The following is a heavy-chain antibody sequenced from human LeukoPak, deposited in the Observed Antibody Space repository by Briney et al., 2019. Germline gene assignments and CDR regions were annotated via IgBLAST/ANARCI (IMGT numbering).Heavy chain of an antibody. J-gene: IGHJ3*01. CDR3: ARVAYYRVTADQITDAFDV. D-gene: IGHD2-21*02. V-gene: IGHV3-66*01. CDR1: GFTFSSYA. Sequence: PGGSLRLSCAASGFTFSSYAMSWVRQAPGKGLEWVSVIYSGGSTYYADSVKGRFTISRDNSRSTLYLQMNSLRAEDTAVYFCARVAYYRVTADQITDAFDVWGHGTVVTVSS. CDR2: IYSGGST.